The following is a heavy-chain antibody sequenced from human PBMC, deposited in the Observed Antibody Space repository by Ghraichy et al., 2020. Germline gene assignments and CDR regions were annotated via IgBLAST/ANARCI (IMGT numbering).Heavy chain of an antibody. J-gene: IGHJ5*02. CDR1: GGSISSGGYS. Sequence: TLSLTCAVSGGSISSGGYSWSWIRQPPGKGLEWIGYIYHSGSTYYNPSLKSRVTISVDRSKNQFSLKLSSVTAADTAVYYCARGKTYYYDSSGSGWFDPWGQGTLVTVSS. CDR2: IYHSGST. V-gene: IGHV4-30-2*01. CDR3: ARGKTYYYDSSGSGWFDP. D-gene: IGHD3-22*01.